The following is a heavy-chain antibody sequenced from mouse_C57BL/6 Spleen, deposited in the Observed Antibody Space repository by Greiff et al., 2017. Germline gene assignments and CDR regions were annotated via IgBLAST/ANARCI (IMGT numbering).Heavy chain of an antibody. CDR1: GYTFTSYW. CDR2: IDPSDSDT. J-gene: IGHJ4*01. CDR3: ARRKGYDGRYAMDY. Sequence: QVQLQQPGAELVRPGSSVKLSCKASGYTFTSYWMHWVKQRPIQGLEWIGNIDPSDSDTHYNQKFKDKATLTVDKSSSTAYMQLSSLTSEDSAVXYCARRKGYDGRYAMDYWGQGTSVTVSS. D-gene: IGHD2-3*01. V-gene: IGHV1-52*01.